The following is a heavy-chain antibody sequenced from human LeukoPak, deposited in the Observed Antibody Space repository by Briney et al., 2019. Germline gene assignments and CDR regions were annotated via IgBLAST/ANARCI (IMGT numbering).Heavy chain of an antibody. CDR2: IIPIFGTA. V-gene: IGHV1-69*06. J-gene: IGHJ4*02. CDR3: ATWGYCSSTSCLA. D-gene: IGHD2-2*01. Sequence: ASVKVSCKASGGTFSSYAISWVRQAPGQGLEWMGGIIPIFGTAIYAQKFQGRVTMTEDTSTDTAYMELSSLRSEDTAVYYCATWGYCSSTSCLAWGQGTLVTVSS. CDR1: GGTFSSYA.